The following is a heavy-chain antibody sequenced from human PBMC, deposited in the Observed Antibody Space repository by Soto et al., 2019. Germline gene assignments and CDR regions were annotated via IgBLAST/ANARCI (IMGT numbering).Heavy chain of an antibody. CDR2: IKKKSDGGTT. CDR3: ATGIGTIGY. J-gene: IGHJ4*02. D-gene: IGHD3-10*01. V-gene: IGHV3-15*01. CDR1: GFSVNNAW. Sequence: PGGSLRLSCAGSGFSVNNAWMTWVRQAPGQGLECVARIKKKSDGGTTEYAAPVKGRFTISRDDSTNTLYLQMNSLKTEDTALYYCATGIGTIGYRGQGALVTVSS.